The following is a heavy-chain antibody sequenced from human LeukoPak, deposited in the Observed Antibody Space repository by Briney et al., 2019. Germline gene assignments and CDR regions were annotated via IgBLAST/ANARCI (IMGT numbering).Heavy chain of an antibody. CDR3: TRRANGRRYNWFDT. CDR2: MNPHSDNT. V-gene: IGHV1-8*01. J-gene: IGHJ5*02. Sequence: ASVKVSCKASGYTFTSYDVNCVRQATGQELEWMGWMNPHSDNTAYAQKFQGRVTMTKNTSISTAYMELSSLRSEDTAVYYCTRRANGRRYNWFDTWGEGNLVTVSS. D-gene: IGHD2-8*01. CDR1: GYTFTSYD.